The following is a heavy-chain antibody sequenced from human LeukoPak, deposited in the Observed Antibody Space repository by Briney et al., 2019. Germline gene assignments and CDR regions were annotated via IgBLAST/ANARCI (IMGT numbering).Heavy chain of an antibody. V-gene: IGHV4-34*01. CDR3: ANSGLLRDPFDY. D-gene: IGHD4-17*01. CDR1: GGSFSGHY. Sequence: SETLSLTCAVYGGSFSGHYWSWIRQPPGKGLEWIGEINHSGSTNYNPSLKSRVTISVDTSKNQFSLKLSSVTAADTAVYYCANSGLLRDPFDYWGQGTLVTVSS. J-gene: IGHJ4*02. CDR2: INHSGST.